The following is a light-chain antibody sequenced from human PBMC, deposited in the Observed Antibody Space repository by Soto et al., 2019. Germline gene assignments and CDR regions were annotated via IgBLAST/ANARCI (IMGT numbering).Light chain of an antibody. V-gene: IGKV3-15*01. J-gene: IGKJ1*01. Sequence: IVMTQSPAILSVSPGERATLSCRASQSVRNNLGWYQQKPGQAPRLLIYGASIRATGIPARFSGSGSGTEFTLTISNLLREDFATYYCQQSYFILGTFGRGTKVDIK. CDR2: GAS. CDR1: QSVRNN. CDR3: QQSYFILGT.